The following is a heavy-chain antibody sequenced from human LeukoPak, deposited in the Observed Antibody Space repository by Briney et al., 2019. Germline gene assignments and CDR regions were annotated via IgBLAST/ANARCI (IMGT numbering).Heavy chain of an antibody. V-gene: IGHV4-34*01. CDR1: GGSFSGYY. J-gene: IGHJ4*02. D-gene: IGHD3-16*01. CDR2: INHSGST. Sequence: PSETLSLTCAVYGGSFSGYYWSWIRQPPGKGLEWIGEINHSGSTNYNPSLKSRVTISVDTSKNQFSLKLSSVTAADTAVYYCARGLGGDYFDYWGLGTLVTVSS. CDR3: ARGLGGDYFDY.